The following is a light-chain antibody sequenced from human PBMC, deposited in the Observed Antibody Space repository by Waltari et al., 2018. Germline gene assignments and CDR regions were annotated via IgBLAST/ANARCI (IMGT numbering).Light chain of an antibody. Sequence: QSALTQPPSTSGSPGQSVTISCTGTSSDIGGSDYASWYQQHPGKAPKLMIYEVNKRPSGVPDRFSASKSGNTASLTVSGLQAEDEADYYCSSYATSNSLLFGGGTKLTVL. CDR2: EVN. CDR1: SSDIGGSDY. CDR3: SSYATSNSLL. J-gene: IGLJ2*01. V-gene: IGLV2-8*01.